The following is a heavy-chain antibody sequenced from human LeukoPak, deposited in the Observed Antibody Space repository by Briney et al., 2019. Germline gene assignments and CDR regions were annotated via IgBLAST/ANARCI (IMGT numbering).Heavy chain of an antibody. CDR2: IHPNSGGT. D-gene: IGHD6-19*01. CDR3: ARDGEGAVAFDY. V-gene: IGHV1-2*02. J-gene: IGHJ4*02. CDR1: GNTLTGYY. Sequence: ASVKVSCKASGNTLTGYYMHWVRQATGQGLEWMGWIHPNSGGTNYAQKFQGRVTMTRDTSISTAYMELSRLRPDDTAVYYCARDGEGAVAFDYWGQGTLVSVSS.